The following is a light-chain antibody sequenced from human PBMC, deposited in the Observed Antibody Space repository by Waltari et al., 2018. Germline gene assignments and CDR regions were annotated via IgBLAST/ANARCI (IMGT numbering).Light chain of an antibody. CDR1: TGAVTSRHY. CDR2: DTN. CDR3: LLLYSGDWV. V-gene: IGLV7-46*01. J-gene: IGLJ3*02. Sequence: QAVVTQEPSLTVSPGGTVTLTCGSSTGAVTSRHYPYWFQQKPGQAPKTLIYDTNNKHSWIPARISGSLLGDKAALTLSGAQPEDEADYYCLLLYSGDWVFGGGTKLTVL.